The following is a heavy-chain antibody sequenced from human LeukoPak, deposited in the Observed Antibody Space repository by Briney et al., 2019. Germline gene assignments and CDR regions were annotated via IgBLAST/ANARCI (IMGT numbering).Heavy chain of an antibody. V-gene: IGHV4-4*07. CDR1: GGSMTSYY. CDR2: IYSSGTT. J-gene: IGHJ4*02. Sequence: PSETLSLTCTVSGGSMTSYYWNWIRPPAGKGLEWIGRIYSSGTTNYTPSLKSRVTMSLDTSKNQFSLKLSCVTAADTAVYYCAREHRYSDDFDYWGQGTLVTVSS. CDR3: AREHRYSDDFDY. D-gene: IGHD5-18*01.